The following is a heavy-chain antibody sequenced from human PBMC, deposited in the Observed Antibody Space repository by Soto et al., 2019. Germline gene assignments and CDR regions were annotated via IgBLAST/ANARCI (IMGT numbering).Heavy chain of an antibody. J-gene: IGHJ6*03. D-gene: IGHD5-18*01. Sequence: QVQLVQSGAEVKKPGSSVKVSCKASGGTFSSYTISWVRQAPGQGLEWMGRIIPILGIANYAQKFQGRVTITADKSTSTAYMELSSLRSGDTAVYYCARGGGLLSYYYYYMDVWGKGTTVTVSS. CDR2: IIPILGIA. CDR1: GGTFSSYT. CDR3: ARGGGLLSYYYYYMDV. V-gene: IGHV1-69*02.